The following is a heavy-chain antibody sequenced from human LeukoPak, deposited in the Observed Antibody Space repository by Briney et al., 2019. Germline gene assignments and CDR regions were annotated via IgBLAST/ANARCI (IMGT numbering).Heavy chain of an antibody. CDR3: ARNSSYYYDSSGSRAAFDI. CDR2: ISSSSSYI. Sequence: KAGGSLRLSCAASGFTFSSYSMNWVRQAPGKGLEWVSSISSSSSYIYYADSVKGRFTISRDNAKNSLYLQMNSLRAEDTAVYYCARNSSYYYDSSGSRAAFDIWGQGTMVTVSS. J-gene: IGHJ3*02. D-gene: IGHD3-22*01. V-gene: IGHV3-21*01. CDR1: GFTFSSYS.